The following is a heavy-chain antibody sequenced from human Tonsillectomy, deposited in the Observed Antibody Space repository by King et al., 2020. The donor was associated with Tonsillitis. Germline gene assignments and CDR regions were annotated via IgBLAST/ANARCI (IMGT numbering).Heavy chain of an antibody. CDR3: TTTYYYDSSGYRPFDY. V-gene: IGHV3-15*01. CDR2: IKSKTDGGTT. J-gene: IGHJ4*02. Sequence: VQLVESGGGLVKPGGSLRLSCAASGFTVSNAWMSWVRQAPGKGLEWVGRIKSKTDGGTTDYAEPVKGRFTISREDSKNTLYLQMNSLKTEDTAVYYCTTTYYYDSSGYRPFDYWGQGTLVTVSS. CDR1: GFTVSNAW. D-gene: IGHD3-22*01.